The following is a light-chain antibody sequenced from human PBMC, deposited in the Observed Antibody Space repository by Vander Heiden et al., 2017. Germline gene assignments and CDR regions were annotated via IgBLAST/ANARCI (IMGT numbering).Light chain of an antibody. Sequence: DIVMTQSPDSLAVSLGERATINCKSSQTVLYSSNNENNNKKCLAWYQQKPGQPPKLLIYWASTRESGVPDRFSGSGSGTDFTLTIDSLQAEDVAVYFCQQHGCPPITFGGGTKVEIK. CDR1: QTVLYSSNNENNNKKC. V-gene: IGKV4-1*01. CDR3: QQHGCPPIT. J-gene: IGKJ4*01. CDR2: WAS.